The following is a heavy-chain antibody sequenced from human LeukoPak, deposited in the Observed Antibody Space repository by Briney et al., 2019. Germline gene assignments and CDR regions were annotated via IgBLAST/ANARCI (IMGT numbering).Heavy chain of an antibody. CDR2: IGAAGAHT. CDR1: GFTFSSYA. J-gene: IGHJ3*02. CDR3: ARELGGTKTGGFDI. Sequence: GGSLRLSCAASGFTFSSYAMSWVRQAPGKGLEFVSSIGAAGAHTFYADSVKGRFTISRDNFQSTMYLQMDGLRPEDSAVYYCARELGGTKTGGFDIWGQGTVVTVSS. V-gene: IGHV3-64*02. D-gene: IGHD1-14*01.